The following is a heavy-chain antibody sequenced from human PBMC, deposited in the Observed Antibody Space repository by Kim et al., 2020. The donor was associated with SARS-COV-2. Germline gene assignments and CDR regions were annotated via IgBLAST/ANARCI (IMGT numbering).Heavy chain of an antibody. Sequence: ASVKVSCKASGYTFTSYDINWVRQATGQGLEWMGWMNPNSGNTGYAQKFQGRVTMTRNTSISTAYMELSSLRSEDTAVYYCARGRVPWIQLWLRAGNPYYFDYWGQGTLVTVSS. V-gene: IGHV1-8*01. D-gene: IGHD5-18*01. J-gene: IGHJ4*02. CDR1: GYTFTSYD. CDR2: MNPNSGNT. CDR3: ARGRVPWIQLWLRAGNPYYFDY.